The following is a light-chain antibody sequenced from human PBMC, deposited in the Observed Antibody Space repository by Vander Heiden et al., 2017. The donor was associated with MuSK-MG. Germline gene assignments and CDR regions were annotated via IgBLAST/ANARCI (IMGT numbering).Light chain of an antibody. CDR3: QQYGSSPVT. CDR1: QSVSSSY. V-gene: IGKV3-20*01. J-gene: IGKJ3*01. CDR2: GAS. Sequence: DIVLTQYPGTLSLSPGERATLPCRASQSVSSSYLAWYQQKPGQAPRLLIYGASSRATGIPDRFSGSGSGTDFTLTISRLEPEDFAVYYCQQYGSSPVTFGPGTKVDIK.